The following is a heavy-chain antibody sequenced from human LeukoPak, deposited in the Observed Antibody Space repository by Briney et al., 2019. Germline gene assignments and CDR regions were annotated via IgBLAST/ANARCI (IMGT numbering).Heavy chain of an antibody. CDR1: GDSVSSSSAT. D-gene: IGHD2-15*01. CDR3: ARDPSGGFRWYFDL. J-gene: IGHJ2*01. CDR2: TYYKSKWYN. Sequence: SQTLSLTCAISGDSVSSSSATWNWIRQSPSRGLEWEGRTYYKSKWYNDYAVSVKSRITISPDTSRNQSSLQLNSATPEDTAVYYCARDPSGGFRWYFDLWGRGTLATVSS. V-gene: IGHV6-1*01.